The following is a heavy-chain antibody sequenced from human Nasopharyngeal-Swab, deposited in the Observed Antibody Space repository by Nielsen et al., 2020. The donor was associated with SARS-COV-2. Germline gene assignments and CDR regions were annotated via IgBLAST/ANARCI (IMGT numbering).Heavy chain of an antibody. J-gene: IGHJ4*02. Sequence: GDSLKISCAASGFTFGTYWMTWVRQAPGKGLEWVANIKQDGSEKYYVDSVKGRFTISRENAKNSLYLQMNSLRAEDTAVYYCARVGWWFHYYFDYWGQGTLATVSS. CDR2: IKQDGSEK. D-gene: IGHD2-15*01. V-gene: IGHV3-7*01. CDR3: ARVGWWFHYYFDY. CDR1: GFTFGTYW.